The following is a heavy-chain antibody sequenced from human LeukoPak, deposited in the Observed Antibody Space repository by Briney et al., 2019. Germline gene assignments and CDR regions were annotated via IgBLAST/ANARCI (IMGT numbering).Heavy chain of an antibody. J-gene: IGHJ1*01. V-gene: IGHV3-21*04. CDR3: ARSMTTDTLGNFQH. CDR2: ISSSSSYI. CDR1: GFTFSSYS. D-gene: IGHD4-17*01. Sequence: GGSLRLSCAASGFTFSSYSMNWVRQAPGKGLEWVSSISSSSSYIYYADSVKGRFTISRDNAKNSLYLQMNSLRAEDTAMYYCARSMTTDTLGNFQHWGQGTLVTVSS.